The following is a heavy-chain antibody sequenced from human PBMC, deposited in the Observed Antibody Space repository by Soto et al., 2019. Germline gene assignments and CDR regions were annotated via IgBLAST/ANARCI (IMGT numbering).Heavy chain of an antibody. CDR2: ISGSGGST. D-gene: IGHD3-16*01. Sequence: PWGSLRRAGAASGFTFTTYAMSWVRQAPGKGLEWVSAISGSGGSTYYADSVKGRFTISRDNSKNTLYLQMNSLRAEDTAVYYCAKDHWGSYSGQGALVTVSS. J-gene: IGHJ4*02. V-gene: IGHV3-23*01. CDR3: AKDHWGSY. CDR1: GFTFTTYA.